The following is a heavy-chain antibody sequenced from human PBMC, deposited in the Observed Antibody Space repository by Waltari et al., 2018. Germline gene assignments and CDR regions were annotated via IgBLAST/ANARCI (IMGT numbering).Heavy chain of an antibody. D-gene: IGHD1-26*01. Sequence: QVQLVESGGGVVQPGRSLRLAWAAYGFTFSSYGMTWGRQAPGKGLEWVAVIWYDGSNKDYADSVKGRFTISRDNSKNTLYLQMNSLRAEDTAMYYCAKSPYSGSFFDIWGQGTMVTVSS. J-gene: IGHJ3*02. CDR1: GFTFSSYG. CDR2: IWYDGSNK. V-gene: IGHV3-33*08. CDR3: AKSPYSGSFFDI.